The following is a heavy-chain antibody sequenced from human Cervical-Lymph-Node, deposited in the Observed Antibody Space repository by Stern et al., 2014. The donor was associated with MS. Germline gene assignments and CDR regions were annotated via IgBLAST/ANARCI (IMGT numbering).Heavy chain of an antibody. Sequence: VQLVESGGGLVKPGGSLRLSCAASGFTFSSYSMNWVRQAPGKGLEWVSSISSSSSYIYYADSVKGRFTISRDNAKNSLYLQMNSLRAEDTAVYYCARVDTTVVTLPFDYWGQGTLVTVSS. CDR2: ISSSSSYI. CDR3: ARVDTTVVTLPFDY. J-gene: IGHJ4*02. D-gene: IGHD4-23*01. V-gene: IGHV3-21*01. CDR1: GFTFSSYS.